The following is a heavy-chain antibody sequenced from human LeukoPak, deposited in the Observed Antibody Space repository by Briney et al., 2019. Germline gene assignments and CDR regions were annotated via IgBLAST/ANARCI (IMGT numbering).Heavy chain of an antibody. CDR3: AKEGLYCSSTSCYVEN. J-gene: IGHJ4*02. D-gene: IGHD2-2*01. CDR2: ISGSGGST. CDR1: GFTFSSYA. V-gene: IGHV3-23*01. Sequence: PGGSLRLSCAASGFTFSSYAMSWVRQASGKGLEWVSGISGSGGSTYYADSVKGRFTISRDNSKNTLYLQLNSLTAEDTAVYYCAKEGLYCSSTSCYVENWGQGTLVTVSS.